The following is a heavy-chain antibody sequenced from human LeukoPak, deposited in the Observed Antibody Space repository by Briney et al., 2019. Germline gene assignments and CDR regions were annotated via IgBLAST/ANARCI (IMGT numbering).Heavy chain of an antibody. CDR3: ASRTPSATFYYYGMDV. CDR2: IYYSGST. D-gene: IGHD1-26*01. V-gene: IGHV4-59*01. Sequence: SETLSLTCTVSGGSISSYYWSWIRQPPGKGLEWIGYIYYSGSTNYNPSLKSRVTISVDTSKNQFSLKLSSVTAADTAVYYYASRTPSATFYYYGMDVWGQGTTVTVSS. J-gene: IGHJ6*02. CDR1: GGSISSYY.